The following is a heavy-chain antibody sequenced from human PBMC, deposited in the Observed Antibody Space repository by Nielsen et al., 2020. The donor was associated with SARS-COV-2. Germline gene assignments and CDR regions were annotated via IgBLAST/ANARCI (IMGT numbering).Heavy chain of an antibody. CDR1: GFTFDDYA. J-gene: IGHJ3*01. CDR2: IKPDGSEQ. D-gene: IGHD2-8*02. Sequence: GESLKISCAASGFTFDDYAMHWVRQAPGKGLEWVADIKPDGSEQQYVDSVKGRFTISRDNAKSSMSLQMNSLRVEDTAIYYCARDWSRASDVWGQGTVVIVSS. V-gene: IGHV3-7*01. CDR3: ARDWSRASDV.